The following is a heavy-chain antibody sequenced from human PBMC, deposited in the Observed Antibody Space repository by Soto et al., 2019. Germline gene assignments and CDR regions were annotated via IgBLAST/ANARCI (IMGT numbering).Heavy chain of an antibody. CDR1: GGSISSSSYY. CDR2: IYYSGST. V-gene: IGHV4-39*01. J-gene: IGHJ4*02. Sequence: SETLSLTCTVSGGSISSSSYYWGWIRQPPGKGLEWIGSIYYSGSTYYNPSLKSRVTISVDTSKNQFSLKLSSVTAADTAVYYCARLMLRGPIDYWGQGTLVTVSS. D-gene: IGHD2-8*01. CDR3: ARLMLRGPIDY.